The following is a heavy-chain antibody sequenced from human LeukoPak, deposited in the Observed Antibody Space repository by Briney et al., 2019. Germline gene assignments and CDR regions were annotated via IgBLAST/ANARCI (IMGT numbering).Heavy chain of an antibody. CDR3: ARFPYGSGSP. D-gene: IGHD3-10*01. Sequence: SETLSLTCAVYGGSFSGYYWSWIRQPPGKGLEWIGEINHSGSTNYNPSLKSRVTISVDTSKNQLSLKLSSVTAADTAVYYCARFPYGSGSPWGQGTLVTVSS. CDR1: GGSFSGYY. CDR2: INHSGST. V-gene: IGHV4-34*01. J-gene: IGHJ5*02.